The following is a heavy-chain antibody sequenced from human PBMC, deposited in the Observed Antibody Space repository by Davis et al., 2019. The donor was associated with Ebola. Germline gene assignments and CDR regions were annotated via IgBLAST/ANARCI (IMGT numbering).Heavy chain of an antibody. Sequence: HSQTLSLTCAISGDSVSGKRGAWNWIRQSPSRGLEWLGRTYYTSEWYNHYAASVKSRATINADTSKNQLSLQLNSVTPEDTAVYYCARGWLRTGLDIWGQGTMVIVSS. CDR1: GDSVSGKRGA. V-gene: IGHV6-1*01. CDR3: ARGWLRTGLDI. D-gene: IGHD5-24*01. J-gene: IGHJ3*02. CDR2: TYYTSEWYN.